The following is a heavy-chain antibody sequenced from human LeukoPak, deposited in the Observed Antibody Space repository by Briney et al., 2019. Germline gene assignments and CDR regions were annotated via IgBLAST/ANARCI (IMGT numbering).Heavy chain of an antibody. CDR3: ARTVAGDN. D-gene: IGHD6-19*01. CDR1: EFTFGDYA. V-gene: IGHV3-23*01. Sequence: PGGSLRLSCPASEFTFGDYAMTWVRKAPGKGLEWVSAISGSGASTYFADSVRGRFTISRDNSKNTLYLQMNSLRAEDTAIYYCARTVAGDNWGQGTLVTVSS. J-gene: IGHJ4*02. CDR2: ISGSGAST.